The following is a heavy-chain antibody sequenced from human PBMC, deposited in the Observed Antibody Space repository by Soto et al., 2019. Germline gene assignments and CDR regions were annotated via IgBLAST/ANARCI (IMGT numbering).Heavy chain of an antibody. D-gene: IGHD1-1*01. CDR3: VQNTLEYFDY. J-gene: IGHJ4*02. CDR1: GFTFSSYA. V-gene: IGHV3-64D*06. CDR2: ISSNGGST. Sequence: EVQLVESGGGLVQPGGSLRLSCSASGFTFSSYAMHWVRQAPGKGLEYVSAISSNGGSTYYAASVKGRFTISRDNSKKTLYLQMSSLRAEGTAVYYCVQNTLEYFDYWGQGTLVTVSS.